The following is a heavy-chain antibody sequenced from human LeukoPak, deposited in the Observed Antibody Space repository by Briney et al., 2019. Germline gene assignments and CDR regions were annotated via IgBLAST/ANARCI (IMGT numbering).Heavy chain of an antibody. D-gene: IGHD4-17*01. V-gene: IGHV3-21*01. CDR3: ARGPMRGNYGDRDY. Sequence: GGSLRLSCAASGFTFSSYSMNWVRQAPGKGLEWVSSISSSSSYIYYADSVKGRFTISRDNAKNSPYLQMNSLRAEDTAVYYCARGPMRGNYGDRDYWGQGTLVTVSS. CDR2: ISSSSSYI. J-gene: IGHJ4*02. CDR1: GFTFSSYS.